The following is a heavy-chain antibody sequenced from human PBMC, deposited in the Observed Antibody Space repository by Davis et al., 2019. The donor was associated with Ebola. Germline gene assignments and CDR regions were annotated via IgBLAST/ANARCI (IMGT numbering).Heavy chain of an antibody. V-gene: IGHV3-7*01. CDR1: GFTFSSYW. CDR3: ASAGSAWSVGP. CDR2: IKQDGSEK. J-gene: IGHJ5*02. D-gene: IGHD6-13*01. Sequence: PGGSLRLSCAASGFTFSSYWMSWVRQAPGKGLEWVANIKQDGSEKYYVDSVKGRFTISRDNAKNSLYLQMNSLRAEDTAVYYCASAGSAWSVGPWGQGTLVTVSS.